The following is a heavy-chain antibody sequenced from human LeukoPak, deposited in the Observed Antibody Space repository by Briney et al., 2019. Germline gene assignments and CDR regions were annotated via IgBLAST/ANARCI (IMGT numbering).Heavy chain of an antibody. D-gene: IGHD2-21*02. Sequence: GGSLRLSCAASGFTFSIYWMHWVRQAPGKGLVWVSRINSDVSRTSYADSVKGRFTISRDNAKNTLYLQMNSLRVEDLAVYYCAREGGDSDDAFEIWGQGTVVTVSP. V-gene: IGHV3-74*01. CDR1: GFTFSIYW. J-gene: IGHJ3*02. CDR2: INSDVSRT. CDR3: AREGGDSDDAFEI.